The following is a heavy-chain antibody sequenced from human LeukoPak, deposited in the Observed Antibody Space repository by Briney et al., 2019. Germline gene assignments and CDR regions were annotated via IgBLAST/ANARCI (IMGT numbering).Heavy chain of an antibody. D-gene: IGHD3-10*01. CDR2: IKEDGSVK. Sequence: EAGGSLILSCAASGFTFSRYWMSWVRQAPGKGLEWVANIKEDGSVKYYVESVKGRFTISRDNAKNSLYLQMNSLRAEDTAVYYCAASITMFDYWGQGTLVTVSS. J-gene: IGHJ4*02. CDR1: GFTFSRYW. V-gene: IGHV3-7*02. CDR3: AASITMFDY.